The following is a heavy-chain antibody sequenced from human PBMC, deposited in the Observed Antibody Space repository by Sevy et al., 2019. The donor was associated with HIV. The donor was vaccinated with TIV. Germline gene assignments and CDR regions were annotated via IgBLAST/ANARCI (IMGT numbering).Heavy chain of an antibody. V-gene: IGHV3-23*01. D-gene: IGHD2-8*01. J-gene: IGHJ4*02. Sequence: GESLKISCAASGFTFSKSSMSWVRQPPGKGLEWVSTLSFGCGEINYADSVKGRFTISRDNSKSSVYLQMNNLRPEDTAVYYCAREGCTKPHDYWGQGTLVTVSS. CDR2: LSFGCGEI. CDR3: AREGCTKPHDY. CDR1: GFTFSKSS.